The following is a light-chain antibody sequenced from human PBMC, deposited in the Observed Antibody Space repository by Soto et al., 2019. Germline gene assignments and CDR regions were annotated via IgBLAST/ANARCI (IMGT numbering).Light chain of an antibody. J-gene: IGLJ1*01. Sequence: QCVLTQPPSASGTPGQRVTISCSGSSVDIGSNTVNWYQQLPGTAPKLLIYNNNQRPSGVPDRFSGSKSGTSASLAISGLQSEDEADYYCAAWDDSLIGLVFGTGTKVTVL. CDR3: AAWDDSLIGLV. V-gene: IGLV1-44*01. CDR1: SVDIGSNT. CDR2: NNN.